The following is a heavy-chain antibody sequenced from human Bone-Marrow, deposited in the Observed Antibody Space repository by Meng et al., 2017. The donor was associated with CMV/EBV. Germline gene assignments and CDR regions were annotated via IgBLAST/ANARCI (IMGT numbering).Heavy chain of an antibody. V-gene: IGHV4-34*01. J-gene: IGHJ1*01. Sequence: QVQLQQWGAGLLKPSETLSLTCAVFGGSFSGYYWSWVRQPPGKGLEWIGEINHSGSTNYNPSLKSRVTISVDTSKNQFSLKLSSVTAADTAVYYCARGVYYYRHWGQGTLVTVSS. CDR3: ARGVYYYRH. CDR2: INHSGST. CDR1: GGSFSGYY. D-gene: IGHD3-16*01.